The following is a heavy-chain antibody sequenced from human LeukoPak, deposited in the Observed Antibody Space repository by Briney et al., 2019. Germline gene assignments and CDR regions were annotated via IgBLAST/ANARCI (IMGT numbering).Heavy chain of an antibody. J-gene: IGHJ4*02. D-gene: IGHD1-26*01. V-gene: IGHV3-7*03. CDR1: GFTFSSYW. Sequence: GGSLRLSCAASGFTFSSYWMSWVRQAPGKGLEWVANIKQDGSEKYYVDSVKGRFTISRDNSKNTLYLQMNSLRAEDTAVYYCASALRIYYYFDYWGQGTLVTVSS. CDR3: ASALRIYYYFDY. CDR2: IKQDGSEK.